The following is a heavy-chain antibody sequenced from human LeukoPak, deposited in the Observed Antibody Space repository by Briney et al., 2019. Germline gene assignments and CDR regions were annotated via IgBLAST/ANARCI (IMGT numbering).Heavy chain of an antibody. Sequence: PSETLSLTCAVYGGSFSGYYWSWIRQPPGKELEWIGEINHSGSTNYNPSLKSRVIISVDTSKNQFSLKLSSVTAADTAVYYCARGPDYGGNSYYMDVWGKGTTVTVSS. CDR2: INHSGST. V-gene: IGHV4-34*01. CDR3: ARGPDYGGNSYYMDV. J-gene: IGHJ6*03. CDR1: GGSFSGYY. D-gene: IGHD4-23*01.